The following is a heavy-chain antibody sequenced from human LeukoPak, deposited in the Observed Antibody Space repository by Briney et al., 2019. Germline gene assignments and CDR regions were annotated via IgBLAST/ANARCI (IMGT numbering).Heavy chain of an antibody. Sequence: GESLKISCEGSGYSFSTYWIGWVRQMPGKGLEWMGIIYPGDSDTTYSPSFQGQVAISADRSISTAYLQWSSLKASGTAMYYCARQFGGNSEFDYWGQGTLVTVSS. V-gene: IGHV5-51*01. CDR1: GYSFSTYW. D-gene: IGHD4-23*01. CDR2: IYPGDSDT. J-gene: IGHJ4*02. CDR3: ARQFGGNSEFDY.